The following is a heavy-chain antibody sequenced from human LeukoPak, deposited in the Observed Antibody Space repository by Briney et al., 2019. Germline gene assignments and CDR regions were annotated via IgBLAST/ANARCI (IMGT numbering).Heavy chain of an antibody. CDR3: AGGPGDYAY. J-gene: IGHJ4*02. D-gene: IGHD4-17*01. Sequence: SETLSLTCTVSGGSISSYYWSWVRQPPGKGLEWIGYIYSSGSTNDNPSLKSRVTISEDTSKNQFSLKLSSVTAADTAIYYCAGGPGDYAYWGQGTLVTVSS. CDR1: GGSISSYY. CDR2: IYSSGST. V-gene: IGHV4-59*01.